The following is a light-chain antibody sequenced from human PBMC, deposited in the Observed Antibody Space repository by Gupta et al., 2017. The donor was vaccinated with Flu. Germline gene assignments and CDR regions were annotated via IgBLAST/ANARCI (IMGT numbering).Light chain of an antibody. CDR3: QQSYSTPLWT. V-gene: IGKV1-39*01. Sequence: DIQMTQSPSSLSASVGDRVTITCRASQSISSYLNWYQQKPGKAPKLLIYAASSLQSGVPSRFSGSGYGTDLTLTISSRQPEDFATYYCQQSYSTPLWTFSQGTKVEIK. J-gene: IGKJ1*01. CDR1: QSISSY. CDR2: AAS.